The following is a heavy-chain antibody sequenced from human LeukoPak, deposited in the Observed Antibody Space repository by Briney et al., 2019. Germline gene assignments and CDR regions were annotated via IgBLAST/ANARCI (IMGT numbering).Heavy chain of an antibody. CDR1: GGSISSYY. J-gene: IGHJ6*02. CDR2: IYTSGST. D-gene: IGHD3-3*01. Sequence: SETLSLTCTVSGGSISSYYWSWIRQPVGKGLEWIGRIYTSGSTNYNPSLKSRVTMSVDTSKNQFSLKLSSVTAADTAVYYCARTPPYGYDFWSGPMDVWGQGTTVTVSS. CDR3: ARTPPYGYDFWSGPMDV. V-gene: IGHV4-4*07.